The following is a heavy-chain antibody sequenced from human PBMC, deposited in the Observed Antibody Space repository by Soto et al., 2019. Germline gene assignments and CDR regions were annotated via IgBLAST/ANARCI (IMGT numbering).Heavy chain of an antibody. CDR3: ARPRSLSGYYSTFDY. Sequence: QVQLVQSGAEVKKPGSSVKVSCKASGGTFSSYAISWVRQAPGQGLEWMGGIIPIFGTANYEQKFQGRVTITADEYTSTDYMELSSLRSEDTAVYYCARPRSLSGYYSTFDYWGQGTLVTVSS. V-gene: IGHV1-69*01. J-gene: IGHJ4*02. CDR1: GGTFSSYA. CDR2: IIPIFGTA. D-gene: IGHD3-22*01.